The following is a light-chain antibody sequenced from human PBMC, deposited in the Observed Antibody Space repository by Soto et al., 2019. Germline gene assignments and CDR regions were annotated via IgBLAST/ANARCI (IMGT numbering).Light chain of an antibody. J-gene: IGKJ2*01. V-gene: IGKV3-20*01. CDR1: QSVSSSY. CDR3: QQYAGLPYT. Sequence: EIVLTQSPGTLSLSPGERATLSCRASQSVSSSYLAWYQHKPGQAPRLLIYGASSRATGIPDRFSGSGSGTDFTLTISRLEPEDFAVYYCQQYAGLPYTFGQGTKLEIK. CDR2: GAS.